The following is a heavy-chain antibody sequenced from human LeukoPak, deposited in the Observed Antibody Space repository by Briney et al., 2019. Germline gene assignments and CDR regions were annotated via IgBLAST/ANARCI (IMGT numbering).Heavy chain of an antibody. CDR3: ARDKWSYMDV. Sequence: GASVKVSCKAPGYTFTSYGISWVRQAPGQGLEWMGWISAYNGNTNYAQKLQGRVTITRDTSASTVYMELSNLRSEDMAVYYCARDKWSYMDVWGKGTTVTVFS. V-gene: IGHV1-18*03. CDR2: ISAYNGNT. D-gene: IGHD2-15*01. J-gene: IGHJ6*03. CDR1: GYTFTSYG.